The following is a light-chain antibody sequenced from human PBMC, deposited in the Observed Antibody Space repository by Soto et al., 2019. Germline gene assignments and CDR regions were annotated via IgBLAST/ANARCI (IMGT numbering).Light chain of an antibody. V-gene: IGKV1-27*01. CDR3: QQYNSAPSCT. J-gene: IGKJ1*01. Sequence: DIQMTQSPSSLSASVGDRVTITCRASQGISNYLAWYQQKPGKVPKLLIYAASTLQSGVPSRFSGSGSGTDFTLIISSLQPEDVATYYCQQYNSAPSCTFGQGTKVEIK. CDR1: QGISNY. CDR2: AAS.